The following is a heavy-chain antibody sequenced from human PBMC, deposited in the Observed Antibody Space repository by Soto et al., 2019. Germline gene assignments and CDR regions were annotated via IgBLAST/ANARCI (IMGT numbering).Heavy chain of an antibody. CDR2: ISYDGSNK. CDR1: GFTFSSYA. V-gene: IGHV3-30-3*01. D-gene: IGHD5-18*01. CDR3: ARGQGAMARLNFDY. Sequence: QVQLVESGGGVVQPGRSLRLSCAASGFTFSSYAMHWVRQAPGKGLEWVAVISYDGSNKYYADSVKGRFTISRDNSKNTLYLKMNSLRAEDTAVYYCARGQGAMARLNFDYWGQGTLVTVSS. J-gene: IGHJ4*02.